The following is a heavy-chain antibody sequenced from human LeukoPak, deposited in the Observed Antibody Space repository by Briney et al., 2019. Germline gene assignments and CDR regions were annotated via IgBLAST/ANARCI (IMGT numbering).Heavy chain of an antibody. CDR3: TTDRWFVVTFDY. D-gene: IGHD2-15*01. CDR2: IKSKTDGGTT. V-gene: IGHV3-15*01. J-gene: IGHJ4*02. Sequence: GGSLRLSCAASGFSFSNAWKSWVRQAPGKGLEWVCRIKSKTDGGTTDYAAPVKGRFTISRGDSKNTLYLQMNSLKTEDTAVYYCTTDRWFVVTFDYWGQGTLVTVSS. CDR1: GFSFSNAW.